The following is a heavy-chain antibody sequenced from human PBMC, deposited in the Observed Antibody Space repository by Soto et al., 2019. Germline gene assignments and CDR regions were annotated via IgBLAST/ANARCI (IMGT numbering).Heavy chain of an antibody. Sequence: QITLKESGPPLVKPTQTLTLTCTFSGFSLSTSGVGVGWIRQPPGKALEWLALIYWDDDKRYSPSLKSRLTITKDTSKNQVVLTMTNMDPVDTATYYCAHNSDSSSSLDPRNFDYWGQGTLVTVSS. V-gene: IGHV2-5*02. CDR3: AHNSDSSSSLDPRNFDY. CDR2: IYWDDDK. J-gene: IGHJ4*02. CDR1: GFSLSTSGVG. D-gene: IGHD6-6*01.